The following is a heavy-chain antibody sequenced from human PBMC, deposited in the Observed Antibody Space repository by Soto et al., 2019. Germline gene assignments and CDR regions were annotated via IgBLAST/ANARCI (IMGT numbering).Heavy chain of an antibody. Sequence: PSQTLSLTCAISGDSVSSNSAAWNWIRQSPSRGLEWLGRTYYRSKWYNDYAVSVKSRITIDPDTSKNQFSLQLNSVTPEDTAVYYCARGFTTLLSNSFNYWGQGTLVTVSS. V-gene: IGHV6-1*01. CDR2: TYYRSKWYN. D-gene: IGHD3-22*01. CDR1: GDSVSSNSAA. J-gene: IGHJ4*02. CDR3: ARGFTTLLSNSFNY.